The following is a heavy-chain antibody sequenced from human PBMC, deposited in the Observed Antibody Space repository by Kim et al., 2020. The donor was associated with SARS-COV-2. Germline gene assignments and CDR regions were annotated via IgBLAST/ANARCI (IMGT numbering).Heavy chain of an antibody. D-gene: IGHD6-13*01. V-gene: IGHV3-48*03. J-gene: IGHJ4*02. Sequence: ADAVRRRFTISRDNAKNSLYLQMNSLRAEDTAVYYCARGTSSWYMYYFDYWGQGTLVTFSS. CDR3: ARGTSSWYMYYFDY.